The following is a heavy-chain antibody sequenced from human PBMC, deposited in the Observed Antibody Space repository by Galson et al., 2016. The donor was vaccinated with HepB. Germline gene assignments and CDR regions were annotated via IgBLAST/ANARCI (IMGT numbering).Heavy chain of an antibody. CDR3: ARVRAAGTDFDY. V-gene: IGHV4-59*01. D-gene: IGHD6-13*01. J-gene: IGHJ4*02. Sequence: ETLSLTCTVSGDSISGYYWSWMRQPPGKGLEWIGYIYYSGSTKYNPSLRSRVTISVDTAKNQFSLKLRSVTAADTAVYYCARVRAAGTDFDYWGQGTRVTVSS. CDR1: GDSISGYY. CDR2: IYYSGST.